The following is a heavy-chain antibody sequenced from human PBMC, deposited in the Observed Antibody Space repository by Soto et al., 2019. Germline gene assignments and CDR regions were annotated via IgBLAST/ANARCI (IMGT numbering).Heavy chain of an antibody. CDR1: GGSISSGGYS. CDR2: IYHSGST. D-gene: IGHD6-13*01. J-gene: IGHJ4*02. CDR3: ARQAESIAAAGITFDY. V-gene: IGHV4-30-2*03. Sequence: SETLSLTCAVSGGSISSGGYSLSWIRQPPGKGLEWIGYIYHSGSTYYNPSLKSRVAISVDTSKNQFSLKLSSVTAADTAVYYCARQAESIAAAGITFDYWGQGTLVTVSS.